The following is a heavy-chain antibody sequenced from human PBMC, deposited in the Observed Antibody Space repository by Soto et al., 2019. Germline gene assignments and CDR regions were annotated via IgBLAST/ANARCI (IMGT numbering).Heavy chain of an antibody. CDR3: AREGRGYHDY. CDR2: ISAYNGNT. D-gene: IGHD3-22*01. J-gene: IGHJ4*01. Sequence: QVQLVQSGAEVKKPAASVRVSCKASGYTFTTFGISWVRQAPGQGLEWMGCISAYNGNTNYAGKLQDRVTMTTDTSTSTAYMELRRLRSDDTAVYYCAREGRGYHDYWGQGTLVTVSS. V-gene: IGHV1-18*01. CDR1: GYTFTTFG.